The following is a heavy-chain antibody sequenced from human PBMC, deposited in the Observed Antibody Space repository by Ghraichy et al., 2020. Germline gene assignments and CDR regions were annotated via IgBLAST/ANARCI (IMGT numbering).Heavy chain of an antibody. CDR3: AKTHAVLRYFDWLSKAQRKGYYFDY. D-gene: IGHD3-9*01. J-gene: IGHJ4*02. Sequence: GGSLRLSCAASGFTFSSYAMSWVRQAPGKGLEWVSAISGSGGSTYYADSVKGRFTISRDNSKNTLYLQMNSLRAEDTAVYYCAKTHAVLRYFDWLSKAQRKGYYFDYWGQGTLVTVSS. CDR2: ISGSGGST. CDR1: GFTFSSYA. V-gene: IGHV3-23*01.